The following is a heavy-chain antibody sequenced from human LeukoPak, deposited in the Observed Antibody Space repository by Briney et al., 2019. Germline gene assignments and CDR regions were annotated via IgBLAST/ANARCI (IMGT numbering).Heavy chain of an antibody. D-gene: IGHD3-3*01. CDR2: ISGSGGST. CDR1: GFTFSSYA. V-gene: IGHV3-23*01. Sequence: PGGSLRLSCAASGFTFSSYAMSWVRQAPGKGLEWVSAISGSGGSTYYADSVKGRFTISRDNSKNTLYLQMNSLRAEDTAVYNCAKASKEYDFWSGYYGNDAFDIWGQGAMVTVSS. CDR3: AKASKEYDFWSGYYGNDAFDI. J-gene: IGHJ3*02.